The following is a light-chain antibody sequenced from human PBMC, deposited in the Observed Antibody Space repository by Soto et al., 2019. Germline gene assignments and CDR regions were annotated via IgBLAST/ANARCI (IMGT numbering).Light chain of an antibody. CDR1: ESITSNF. CDR3: QQYGRSPLMYT. Sequence: EIVLTQSPGTLSLSPGERATLSCRASESITSNFLAWYQQKPGQAPRLLIYGASSRATGIPDRFCGSGSERDFTLTINRLEPEDFAVYFCQQYGRSPLMYTFGQGTKLEIK. CDR2: GAS. V-gene: IGKV3-20*01. J-gene: IGKJ2*01.